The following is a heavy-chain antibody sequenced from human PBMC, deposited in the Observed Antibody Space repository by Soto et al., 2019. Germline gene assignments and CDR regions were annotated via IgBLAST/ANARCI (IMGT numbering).Heavy chain of an antibody. CDR3: AKAFLGGPMNYYYMDV. Sequence: GGSLRLSCAASGFTFSSYAMSWVRQAPGKGLEWVSAISGSGGSTYYADSVKGRFTISRDNSKNTLYLQMNSLRAEDTAVYYCAKAFLGGPMNYYYMDVWGKGTTVTVSS. CDR2: ISGSGGST. CDR1: GFTFSSYA. V-gene: IGHV3-23*01. J-gene: IGHJ6*03. D-gene: IGHD3-3*01.